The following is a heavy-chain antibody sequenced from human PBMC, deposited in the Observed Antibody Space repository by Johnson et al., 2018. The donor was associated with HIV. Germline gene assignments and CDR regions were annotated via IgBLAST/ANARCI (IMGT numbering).Heavy chain of an antibody. D-gene: IGHD5-18*01. CDR1: GFTFDDYG. Sequence: VQLVESGGGVVRPGGSLRLSCAASGFTFDDYGMSWVRQAPGKGLAWVSGINWNSGSIGYADSVKGRFTISRDNAKNSLYLQMNSLRAEDTAVYYCARGKAWIQRGEDAFDIWGQGTMVTVSS. J-gene: IGHJ3*02. CDR2: INWNSGSI. CDR3: ARGKAWIQRGEDAFDI. V-gene: IGHV3-20*04.